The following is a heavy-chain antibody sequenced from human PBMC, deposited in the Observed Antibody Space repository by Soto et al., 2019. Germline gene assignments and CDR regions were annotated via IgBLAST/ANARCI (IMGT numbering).Heavy chain of an antibody. Sequence: EVQLVESGGGLVQPGGSLRLSCAASGFAFSAYWMSWVRQAPGKGLEWVSAISGSGGSTYYADSVKGRFTISRDNSKNTLYLQMNSLRAEDTAVYYCAIRRRENYYENPLYFQHWGQGTLVTVSS. CDR3: AIRRRENYYENPLYFQH. D-gene: IGHD3-22*01. V-gene: IGHV3-23*04. J-gene: IGHJ1*01. CDR1: GFAFSAYW. CDR2: ISGSGGST.